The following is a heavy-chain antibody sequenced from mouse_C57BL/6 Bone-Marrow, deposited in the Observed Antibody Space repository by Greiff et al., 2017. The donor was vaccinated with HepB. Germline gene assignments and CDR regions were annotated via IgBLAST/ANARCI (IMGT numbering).Heavy chain of an antibody. Sequence: EVQLQQSGPSLVRPSQTLSLTCTVTGFSINSDCYWIWIRQFPGNKLEYIGYTFYSGITYYNPSLESRTYITRDTSKNQFSLKLSSVTTEDTATYYCARAYYYGSSPGYYAMDYWGQGTSVTVSS. D-gene: IGHD1-1*01. CDR2: TFYSGIT. CDR3: ARAYYYGSSPGYYAMDY. CDR1: GFSINSDCY. V-gene: IGHV3-3*01. J-gene: IGHJ4*01.